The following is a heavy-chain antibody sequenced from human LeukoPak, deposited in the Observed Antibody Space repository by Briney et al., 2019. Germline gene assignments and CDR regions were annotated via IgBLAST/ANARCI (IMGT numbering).Heavy chain of an antibody. CDR3: ARGFYCTGGSSNYPQAIDS. CDR1: GFPFNSYT. D-gene: IGHD2-8*02. CDR2: ISSGDVYI. Sequence: PGGSLRLSCAASGFPFNSYTMNWVRQAPGEGLEWVSSISSGDVYIYYADSLKGRFTISRDNAKNSLYLQMNSLRAEDTAVYDCARGFYCTGGSSNYPQAIDSWGQGTLVTVSS. J-gene: IGHJ4*02. V-gene: IGHV3-21*01.